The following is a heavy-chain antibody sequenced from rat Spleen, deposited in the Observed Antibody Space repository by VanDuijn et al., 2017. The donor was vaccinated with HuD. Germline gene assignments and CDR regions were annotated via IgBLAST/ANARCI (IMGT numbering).Heavy chain of an antibody. Sequence: EVQLVESGGGLVQPGNSLKLSCAASGFTFSDYYMAWIRQAPTKGLEWVTTISYDGSSTYYRDSVKGRFTISRDNVKNTQYLQMESLRSEDTATYYCAKGYYYDGYPPLAYWGQGTLVTVSS. J-gene: IGHJ3*01. CDR2: ISYDGSST. CDR3: AKGYYYDGYPPLAY. V-gene: IGHV5S10*01. CDR1: GFTFSDYY. D-gene: IGHD1-12*03.